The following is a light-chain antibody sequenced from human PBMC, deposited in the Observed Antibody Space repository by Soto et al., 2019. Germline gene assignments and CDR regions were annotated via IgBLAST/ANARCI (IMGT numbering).Light chain of an antibody. CDR3: QQYGSLPIT. CDR1: QDIGNS. Sequence: DIQMTQSPSSLSGSVGDRVTITCQASQDIGNSVNWYQQKPGKAPKLLLSAASNLETGVPLRFSGSGSGTDFAFIISSLQPEDVATYFCQQYGSLPITLGQGTRLEIK. J-gene: IGKJ5*01. CDR2: AAS. V-gene: IGKV1-33*01.